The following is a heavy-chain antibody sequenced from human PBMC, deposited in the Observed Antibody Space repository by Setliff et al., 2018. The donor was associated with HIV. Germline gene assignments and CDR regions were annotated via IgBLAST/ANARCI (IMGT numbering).Heavy chain of an antibody. J-gene: IGHJ2*01. Sequence: SETLSLTCSVFGGSISSGDYYWSWLRQHPGKGLEWIGYIYHSGTTYYNPSLSSRVIISADTSRKRFSLQLNSVTAADTGVYFCARAPQDRTTWYFDLWGRGTLVTVSS. CDR1: GGSISSGDYY. V-gene: IGHV4-31*03. D-gene: IGHD4-17*01. CDR2: IYHSGTT. CDR3: ARAPQDRTTWYFDL.